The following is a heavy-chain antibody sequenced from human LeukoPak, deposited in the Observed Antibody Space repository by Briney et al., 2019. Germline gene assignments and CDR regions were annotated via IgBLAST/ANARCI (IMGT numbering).Heavy chain of an antibody. Sequence: PGGSLRLSCAASGFTFSNYAMSWVRQAPGKGLEWVSTVSGSGGSTYYADSVKGRFTISRDNSKNTLYLQMNSLRAEDTAVYSCAKGSFTYCGGDCYPFDYWGQGTLVTVSS. J-gene: IGHJ4*02. V-gene: IGHV3-23*01. CDR3: AKGSFTYCGGDCYPFDY. D-gene: IGHD2-21*02. CDR1: GFTFSNYA. CDR2: VSGSGGST.